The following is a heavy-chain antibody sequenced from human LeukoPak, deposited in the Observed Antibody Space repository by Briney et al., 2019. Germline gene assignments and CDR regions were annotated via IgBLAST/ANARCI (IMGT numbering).Heavy chain of an antibody. CDR2: INNDGSRT. J-gene: IGHJ6*02. V-gene: IGHV3-74*01. D-gene: IGHD5-18*01. CDR1: EFTFSSYW. CDR3: VRGDTYDYYYYYGMDV. Sequence: GGSLRLSCAASEFTFSSYWMHWVRQTPGKGLVWVSRINNDGSRTRNADAVKGRFTISRDNAKNTLYLQMNSLRPEDTAVYYCVRGDTYDYYYYYGMDVWGQGTTVTVSS.